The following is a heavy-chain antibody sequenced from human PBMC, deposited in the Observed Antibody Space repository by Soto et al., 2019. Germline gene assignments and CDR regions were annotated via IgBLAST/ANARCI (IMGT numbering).Heavy chain of an antibody. CDR1: GFTFSDYY. CDR3: ARDSGGYGSGSDTEWAFDI. CDR2: ISSSGSTI. V-gene: IGHV3-11*01. D-gene: IGHD3-10*01. Sequence: GGSLRLSCAASGFTFSDYYMSWIRQAPGKGLEWVSYISSSGSTIYYADSVKGRFTISRDNAKNALYLQMNSLRAEDTAVYYCARDSGGYGSGSDTEWAFDIWGQGTMVTVSS. J-gene: IGHJ3*02.